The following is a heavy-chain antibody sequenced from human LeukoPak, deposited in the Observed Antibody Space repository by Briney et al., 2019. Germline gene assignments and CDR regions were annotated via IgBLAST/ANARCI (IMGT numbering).Heavy chain of an antibody. CDR3: ARDRGVGIAARSRAFDI. Sequence: GGSLRLSCAASGFTFSSYWMSWVRQAPGKGLEWAANIKQDGSEKYYVDSVKGRFTISRDNAKNSLYLQMNSLRAEDTAVYYCARDRGVGIAARSRAFDIWGQGTMVTVSS. J-gene: IGHJ3*02. D-gene: IGHD6-6*01. V-gene: IGHV3-7*01. CDR2: IKQDGSEK. CDR1: GFTFSSYW.